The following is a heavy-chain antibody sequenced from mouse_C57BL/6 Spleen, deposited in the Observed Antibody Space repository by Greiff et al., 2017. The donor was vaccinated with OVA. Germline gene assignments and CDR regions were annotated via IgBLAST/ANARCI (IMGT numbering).Heavy chain of an antibody. CDR3: ARQGYSNYSYAMDY. CDR2: ISSGGSYT. CDR1: GFTFSSYG. V-gene: IGHV5-6*01. J-gene: IGHJ4*01. Sequence: EVHLVESGGDLAKPGGSLKLSCAASGFTFSSYGMSWVRQTPDKRLEWVATISSGGSYTYYPDSVKGRFTISRDNAKNTLYLQMSSLKSEDTAMYYCARQGYSNYSYAMDYWGQGTSVTVSS. D-gene: IGHD2-5*01.